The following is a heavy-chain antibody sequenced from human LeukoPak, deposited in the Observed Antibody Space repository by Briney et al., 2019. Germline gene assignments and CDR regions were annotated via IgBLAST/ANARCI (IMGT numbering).Heavy chain of an antibody. D-gene: IGHD3-10*01. J-gene: IGHJ4*02. Sequence: SETLSLTCTVSGGSISSYYWSWIRQPPGKGLEWIGYIYYSGSTNYNPSLKSRVTISVDTSKNQFSLKLSSVTAADTAVYYCARVGLDGSGSYYYDYWGQGTLATVSS. CDR2: IYYSGST. V-gene: IGHV4-59*01. CDR1: GGSISSYY. CDR3: ARVGLDGSGSYYYDY.